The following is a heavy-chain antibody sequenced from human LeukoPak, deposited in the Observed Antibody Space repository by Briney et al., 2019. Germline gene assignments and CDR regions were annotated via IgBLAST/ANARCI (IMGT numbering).Heavy chain of an antibody. CDR1: GGSFSAYY. Sequence: SETLSLTCAVYGGSFSAYYWSWIRQPPGKGLEWMSEINHSGTTNYKPSLKSRVTISIDTSKNQFSLKLSSVTAADTAVYYCASSRGYSSSLWYYYMDVWGKGTTVTVSS. CDR3: ASSRGYSSSLWYYYMDV. D-gene: IGHD6-13*01. V-gene: IGHV4-34*01. J-gene: IGHJ6*03. CDR2: INHSGTT.